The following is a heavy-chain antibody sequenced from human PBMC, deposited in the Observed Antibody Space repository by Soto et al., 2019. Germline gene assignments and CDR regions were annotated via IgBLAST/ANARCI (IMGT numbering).Heavy chain of an antibody. Sequence: QVQLVQSGAEVKKPGSSVKVSCKASGGTFSSYAISWVRRAPGQGLEWMGRIIPIFGTANYAQKCQGKVTITPDQYTSTAYMELSSLRSEDTAVYYCARKISNHYDSWGQGTLVTVSS. CDR3: ARKISNHYDS. V-gene: IGHV1-69*18. CDR2: IIPIFGTA. CDR1: GGTFSSYA. J-gene: IGHJ4*02.